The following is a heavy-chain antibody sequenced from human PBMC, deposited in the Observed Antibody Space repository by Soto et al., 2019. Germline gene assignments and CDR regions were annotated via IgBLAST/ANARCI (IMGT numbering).Heavy chain of an antibody. CDR2: INSDGSST. J-gene: IGHJ4*02. CDR1: GSTFSSYW. CDR3: ASTPLSVYDYDPDVHFDY. D-gene: IGHD5-12*01. Sequence: LRLSCAAAGSTFSSYWMHWVRQAPGKGLVWVSRINSDGSSTSYADSVKGRFTISRDNAKNTLYLQMNSLRAEDTAVYYCASTPLSVYDYDPDVHFDYWGQGTLVTVSS. V-gene: IGHV3-74*01.